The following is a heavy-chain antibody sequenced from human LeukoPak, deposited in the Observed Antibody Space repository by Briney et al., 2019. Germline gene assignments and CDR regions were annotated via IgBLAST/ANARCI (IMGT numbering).Heavy chain of an antibody. D-gene: IGHD5-12*01. CDR3: AKEGSGYDDDAFDI. Sequence: PGGSLRLSCAGSGFTFSRHSMAWVRQAPGKGLEWVSSISSDGGDTYYTDSVKGRFTISRDNSKNTLYLQMNSLRAEDTAVYYCAKEGSGYDDDAFDIWGQGTMVTVSS. J-gene: IGHJ3*02. CDR2: ISSDGGDT. V-gene: IGHV3-23*01. CDR1: GFTFSRHS.